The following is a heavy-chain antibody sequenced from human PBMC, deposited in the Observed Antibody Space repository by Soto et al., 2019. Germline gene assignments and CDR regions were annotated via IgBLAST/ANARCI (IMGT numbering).Heavy chain of an antibody. Sequence: QVQLVQSGAEVKKPGSSVKVSCKASGGTFSSYAISWVRQAPGQGLEWMGGIIPIFGTANYAQKFQGRVTITADESTSTAYMELSSLRSEDTAVYYCARGGVDSSGWRKVLSVVGFPAQGPSYYYYGMDVWGQGTTVTVSS. D-gene: IGHD6-19*01. CDR1: GGTFSSYA. V-gene: IGHV1-69*01. CDR3: ARGGVDSSGWRKVLSVVGFPAQGPSYYYYGMDV. CDR2: IIPIFGTA. J-gene: IGHJ6*02.